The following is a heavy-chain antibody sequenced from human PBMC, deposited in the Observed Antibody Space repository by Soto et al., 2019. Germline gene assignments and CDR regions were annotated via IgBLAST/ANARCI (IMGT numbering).Heavy chain of an antibody. J-gene: IGHJ5*02. V-gene: IGHV1-69*06. Sequence: QVHLVQSGAEVKKPGTSVRVSCKASGGAVSDYVIACVRQAPGQGPEWMGGIIPSFGTANYAQTFLGRVTMTADKSTNTAYLELNSLTYEDTAVYYCARASLGRGYSAGNGWFDPWGQGTLVTVSS. CDR2: IIPSFGTA. D-gene: IGHD5-12*01. CDR1: GGAVSDYV. CDR3: ARASLGRGYSAGNGWFDP.